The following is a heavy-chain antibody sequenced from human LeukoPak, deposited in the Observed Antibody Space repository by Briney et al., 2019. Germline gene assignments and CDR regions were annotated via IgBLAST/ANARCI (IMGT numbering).Heavy chain of an antibody. CDR3: VARSGSSPYYYDY. CDR2: ISGSGDST. J-gene: IGHJ4*02. D-gene: IGHD3-10*01. CDR1: GFTFSTYG. V-gene: IGHV3-23*01. Sequence: GGTLRLSCAASGFTFSTYGMSWVRQASGKGLEWVSGISGSGDSTYYGDSVKGRFTISRDNSKSTLYLQMNSLRAEDTALYYCVARSGSSPYYYDYWGQGTLVTVSS.